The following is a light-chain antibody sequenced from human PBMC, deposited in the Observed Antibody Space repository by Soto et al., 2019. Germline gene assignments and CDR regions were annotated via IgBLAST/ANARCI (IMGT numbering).Light chain of an antibody. V-gene: IGKV3-15*01. J-gene: IGKJ2*01. CDR1: QTVSSG. CDR2: GAS. CDR3: QQYNNWPPGYT. Sequence: EIVLKQSPGTLSVSPGERATVSCRASQTVSSGFLAWYQQKVGQAPRLLIYGASTRATGIPARFSGSGSGTEFTLTISSLQSEDFAVYYCQQYNNWPPGYTFGQGTKVDIK.